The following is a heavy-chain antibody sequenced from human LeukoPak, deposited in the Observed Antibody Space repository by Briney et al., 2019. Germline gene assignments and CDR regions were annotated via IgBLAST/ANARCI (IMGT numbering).Heavy chain of an antibody. CDR1: GFTFSSYA. J-gene: IGHJ6*03. D-gene: IGHD3-10*01. CDR3: AKDLRGSLYSYYMDV. V-gene: IGHV3-23*01. CDR2: ISGSGGST. Sequence: PGGPLRLSCAASGFTFSSYAMSWVRQAPGKGLEWVSAISGSGGSTYYADSVKGRFTISRDNSKNTLFLQMNSLRAEDTAVYYCAKDLRGSLYSYYMDVWGKGTTVTISS.